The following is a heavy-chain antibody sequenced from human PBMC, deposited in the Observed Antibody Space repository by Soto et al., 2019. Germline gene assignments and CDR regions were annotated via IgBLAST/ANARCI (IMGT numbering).Heavy chain of an antibody. V-gene: IGHV4-59*01. CDR3: ARDSDFYYYYGMDV. J-gene: IGHJ6*02. CDR1: GGSISGYY. Sequence: SETLSLTCTVSGGSISGYYWCWIRQPPGKGLEWIGYIYYSGSTNYNPSLKSRVTISVDTSKNQFSLKLSSVTAADTAVYYCARDSDFYYYYGMDVWGQGATVTVSS. CDR2: IYYSGST. D-gene: IGHD3-10*01.